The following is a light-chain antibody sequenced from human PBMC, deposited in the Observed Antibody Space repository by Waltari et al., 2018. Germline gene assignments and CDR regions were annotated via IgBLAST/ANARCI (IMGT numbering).Light chain of an antibody. CDR3: EQYYKHPPYT. CDR2: EAS. Sequence: DIQMTQSPSSLSASVGDRVTITCQASQDISNYLNWYQQKPGKAPKLLIYEASNLETGFPSRYSGSESGTDFTFTITTLQPEDIATYYGEQYYKHPPYTSGQGSTLEIK. V-gene: IGKV1-33*01. J-gene: IGKJ2*01. CDR1: QDISNY.